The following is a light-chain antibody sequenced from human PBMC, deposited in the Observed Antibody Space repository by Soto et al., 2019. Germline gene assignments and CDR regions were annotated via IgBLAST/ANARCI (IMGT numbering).Light chain of an antibody. Sequence: QSALTQPASMSGSPGQSIPLSCTGTNSDVGGYNHVSWYQQHPGKAPQLVIYGVSNRPAGISNRFSGSKSGNTASLTFSGLQAEDEADYYCNSYTSGSALYVFGTGTKVTVL. J-gene: IGLJ1*01. CDR2: GVS. V-gene: IGLV2-14*01. CDR1: NSDVGGYNH. CDR3: NSYTSGSALYV.